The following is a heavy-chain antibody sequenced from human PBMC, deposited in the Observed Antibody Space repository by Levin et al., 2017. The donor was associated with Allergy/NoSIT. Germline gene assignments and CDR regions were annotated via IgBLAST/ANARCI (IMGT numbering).Heavy chain of an antibody. D-gene: IGHD3-10*01. CDR3: AARSGWGGYYFDY. CDR2: IYYSGST. CDR1: GGSISSYY. V-gene: IGHV4-59*01. J-gene: IGHJ4*02. Sequence: PSETLSLTCTVSGGSISSYYWSWIRQPPGKGLEWIGYIYYSGSTNYNPSLKSRVTISVDTSKNQFSLKLSSVTAADTAVYYCAARSGWGGYYFDYWGQGTLVTVSS.